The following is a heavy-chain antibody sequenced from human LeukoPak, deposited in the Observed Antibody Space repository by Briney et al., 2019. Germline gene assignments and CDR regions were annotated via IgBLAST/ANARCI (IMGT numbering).Heavy chain of an antibody. D-gene: IGHD1-26*01. CDR3: ARGGGSYYY. J-gene: IGHJ4*02. V-gene: IGHV4-34*01. CDR2: INHSGST. Sequence: SETLSLTCAVYGGSFSGYYWSWIRQPPGKGLEWIGEINHSGSTNYNPSLKSRVTISVDTSKNQFSLKLSSVTAADTAVYYCARGGGSYYYWGQGTLVTVSS. CDR1: GGSFSGYY.